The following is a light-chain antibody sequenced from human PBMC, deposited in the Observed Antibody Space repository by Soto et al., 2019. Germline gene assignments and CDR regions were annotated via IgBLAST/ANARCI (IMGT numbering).Light chain of an antibody. CDR3: QESYSSTWT. CDR1: QGIGTS. CDR2: TAS. V-gene: IGKV1-39*01. J-gene: IGKJ1*01. Sequence: DIQMPQSPSSLSASVGDRVTITCRASQGIGTSLNWYQQRQGKAPNLLLYTASSLQTGVPSRFRGSGSGTDFTPTISRLQPDDSATYYCQESYSSTWTFGQGTKVEI.